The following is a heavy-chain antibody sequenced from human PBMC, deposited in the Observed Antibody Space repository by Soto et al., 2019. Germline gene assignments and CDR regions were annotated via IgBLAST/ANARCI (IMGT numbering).Heavy chain of an antibody. Sequence: QVQLVQSGAEVKKPGSSVKVSCKASGGTFSSYTISWVRQAPGQGLEWMGRIIPILGVANYAQKFQGRVTITAYKSTSTAYTELSSLRSEDTAVYYCARERVQLERDYYYYYMDVWGKGTTVTVSS. CDR3: ARERVQLERDYYYYYMDV. CDR2: IIPILGVA. CDR1: GGTFSSYT. D-gene: IGHD1-1*01. J-gene: IGHJ6*03. V-gene: IGHV1-69*08.